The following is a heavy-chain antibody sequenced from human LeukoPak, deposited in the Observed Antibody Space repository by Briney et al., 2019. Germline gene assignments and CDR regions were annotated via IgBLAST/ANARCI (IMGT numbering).Heavy chain of an antibody. D-gene: IGHD1-26*01. Sequence: GGTLRLSCAASGFTFSSYGMSWVRQAPGKGMEWVSAISGSGGSTYYADSVKGRFTISRDNSKNTLYFQMNSLRAEGAAVYYCAKRLVGRYYFDYWGQGTLVTVSS. CDR3: AKRLVGRYYFDY. CDR2: ISGSGGST. CDR1: GFTFSSYG. J-gene: IGHJ4*02. V-gene: IGHV3-23*01.